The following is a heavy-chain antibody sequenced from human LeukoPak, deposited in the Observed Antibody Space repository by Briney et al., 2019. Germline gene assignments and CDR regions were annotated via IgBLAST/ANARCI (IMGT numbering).Heavy chain of an antibody. J-gene: IGHJ2*01. V-gene: IGHV4-59*01. Sequence: SETLSLTCTVSGGSISSYYWSWIRQPPGKGLEWIGYIYYSGSTNYNPSLKSRVTISVDTSKNQFSLKLSSVTAADTAVYYCARGGVGAPWYFELWGRGTLVTVSS. D-gene: IGHD1-26*01. CDR3: ARGGVGAPWYFEL. CDR1: GGSISSYY. CDR2: IYYSGST.